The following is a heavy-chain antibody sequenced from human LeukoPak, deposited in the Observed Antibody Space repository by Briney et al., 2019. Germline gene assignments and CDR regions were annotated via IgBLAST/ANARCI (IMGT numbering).Heavy chain of an antibody. CDR3: ARLVGLSTTASY. V-gene: IGHV1-2*02. CDR1: GYTFIGYY. D-gene: IGHD5/OR15-5a*01. CDR2: INPTSGGT. J-gene: IGHJ4*02. Sequence: ASVKVSCKASGYTFIGYYLHWVRQAPGQGLEWMGWINPTSGGTNYAQKFQDRVTMTRDTSINTAYMELSRLTSDDTAVYYCARLVGLSTTASYWGQGTLVIVST.